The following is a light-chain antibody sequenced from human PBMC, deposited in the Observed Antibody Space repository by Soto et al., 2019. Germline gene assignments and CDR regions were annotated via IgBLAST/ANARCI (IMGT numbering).Light chain of an antibody. Sequence: QSALTQPASVSGSPRQSITISCTGTSSDVGSYNFVSWYQQHPGKAPKLMIYEVSKRPSGVSNRFSGSKSGNTASLTISGLQAEDEADYYCCSYAGSKTWVFGGGTKLTVL. J-gene: IGLJ3*02. CDR1: SSDVGSYNF. CDR2: EVS. CDR3: CSYAGSKTWV. V-gene: IGLV2-23*02.